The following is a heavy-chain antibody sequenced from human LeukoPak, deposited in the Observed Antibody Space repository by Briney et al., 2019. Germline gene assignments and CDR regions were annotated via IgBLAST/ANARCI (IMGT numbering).Heavy chain of an antibody. CDR3: TQYSSSASLLL. CDR1: GGSISSYY. Sequence: SETLSLTCTVSGGSISSYYWSWIRLPAAKGLEWIGRIYTSGSTNYNPSLKSRVTMSVDTSKNQFSLKLSSVTAADTAVYYCTQYSSSASLLLWGQGTLVTVSS. CDR2: IYTSGST. J-gene: IGHJ4*02. V-gene: IGHV4-4*07. D-gene: IGHD6-13*01.